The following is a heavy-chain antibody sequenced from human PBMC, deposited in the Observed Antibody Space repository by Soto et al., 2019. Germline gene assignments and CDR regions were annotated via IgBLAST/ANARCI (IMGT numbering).Heavy chain of an antibody. D-gene: IGHD2-21*02. CDR2: IYYSGRT. V-gene: IGHV4-59*01. CDR3: ARADCGGDCYSGGFNY. CDR1: GGSIRDYL. J-gene: IGHJ4*02. Sequence: ASETLSLTCTVSGGSIRDYLWTWIRQPPGKGLEWIGYIYYSGRTNYNPSLKSRVSISVDTSKNHFSLQLSSVTAADTAVYYCARADCGGDCYSGGFNYWGQGTLVTVSS.